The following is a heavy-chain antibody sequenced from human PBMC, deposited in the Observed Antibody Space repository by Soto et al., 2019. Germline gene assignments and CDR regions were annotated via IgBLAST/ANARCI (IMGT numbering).Heavy chain of an antibody. CDR2: IDPSDSYT. D-gene: IGHD2-2*01. CDR3: ARTLVPAACADV. J-gene: IGHJ6*02. V-gene: IGHV5-10-1*01. CDR1: GYSFTSYW. Sequence: GESLKISCKGSGYSFTSYWISWVRQMPGKGLEWMGRIDPSDSYTNYSPSFQGHVTISADKSISTAYLQWSSPKASDTAMYYCARTLVPAACADVWGQGTTVTVSS.